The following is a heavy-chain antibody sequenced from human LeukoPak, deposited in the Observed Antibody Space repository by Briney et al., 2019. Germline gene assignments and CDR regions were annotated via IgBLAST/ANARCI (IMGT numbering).Heavy chain of an antibody. D-gene: IGHD3-10*01. CDR2: IIPIFGTA. V-gene: IGHV1-69*06. CDR3: ARGLYGSGSYYAPYYYYGMDV. CDR1: GGTFSSYA. Sequence: ASVKVSCKASGGTFSSYAIGWVRQAPGQGLEWMGGIIPIFGTANYAQKFQGRVTITADKSTSTAYMELSSLRSEDTAVYYCARGLYGSGSYYAPYYYYGMDVWGKGTTVTVSS. J-gene: IGHJ6*04.